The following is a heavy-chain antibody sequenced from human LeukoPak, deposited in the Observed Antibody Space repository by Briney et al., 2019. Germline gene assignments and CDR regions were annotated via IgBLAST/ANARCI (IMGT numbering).Heavy chain of an antibody. CDR3: ARDTGDYYDTRGFFDY. CDR2: ISYDGSNK. D-gene: IGHD3-22*01. Sequence: GGSLRLSCAASGFTVSSYAMHWVRQAPGKGLEWVAVISYDGSNKYYADSVKGRFTISRDNSKNTLYLQMNSLRAEDTAVYYCARDTGDYYDTRGFFDYWGQGTLVTVSS. CDR1: GFTVSSYA. J-gene: IGHJ4*02. V-gene: IGHV3-30*04.